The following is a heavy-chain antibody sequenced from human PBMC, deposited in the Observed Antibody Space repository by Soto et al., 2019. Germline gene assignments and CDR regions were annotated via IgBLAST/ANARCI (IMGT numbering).Heavy chain of an antibody. V-gene: IGHV1-46*01. CDR3: ARDRRFLGYYYGMDV. D-gene: IGHD3-3*01. CDR2: INPSGGST. CDR1: GYTFTSYY. J-gene: IGHJ6*02. Sequence: VASVKVSCKASGYTFTSYYMHWVRQAPGQGLEWMGIINPSGGSTSYAQKFQGRVNMTRDTSTSTVYMELSSLRSEDTAVYYCARDRRFLGYYYGMDVWGQGTTVTVSS.